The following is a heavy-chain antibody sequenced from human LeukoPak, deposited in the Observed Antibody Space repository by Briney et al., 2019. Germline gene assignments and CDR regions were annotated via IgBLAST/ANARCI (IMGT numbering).Heavy chain of an antibody. D-gene: IGHD5-18*01. J-gene: IGHJ4*02. V-gene: IGHV1-69*13. CDR3: ARDGGDSYGSHRIYYFDY. CDR2: IIPIFGTA. CDR1: GGTFSSYA. Sequence: SVKVSCKASGGTFSSYAISWVRQAPGQGLEWMGGIIPIFGTANYAQEFQGRVTITADESTSTAYMELSSLRSEDTAVYYCARDGGDSYGSHRIYYFDYWGQGTLVTVSS.